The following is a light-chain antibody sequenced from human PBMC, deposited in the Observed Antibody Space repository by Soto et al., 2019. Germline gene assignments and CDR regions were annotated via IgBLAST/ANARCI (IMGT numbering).Light chain of an antibody. V-gene: IGLV1-47*01. CDR1: SSNLGSSY. Sequence: QSVLTQPPSASGTPGQRVTISCSGSSSNLGSSYVYWYQQLPGTAPKLLIFSNNQRPSGVPDRFSGSKSATSASLAISGLRSEDEADYYCAAWDGSLSSWVFGGGTKLTVL. CDR2: SNN. J-gene: IGLJ3*02. CDR3: AAWDGSLSSWV.